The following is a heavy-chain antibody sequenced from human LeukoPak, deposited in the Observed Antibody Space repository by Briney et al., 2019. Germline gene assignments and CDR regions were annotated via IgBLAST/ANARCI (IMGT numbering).Heavy chain of an antibody. V-gene: IGHV1-69*13. J-gene: IGHJ3*02. Sequence: ASVKVSCXASGGTFSSYAISWVRQARGQGLEWMAGIIPIFGTANYAQKFQGRVTITADESTSTAYMELSSPRSEDTAVYYCARRATHDAFDIWGQGTMVTVSS. CDR3: ARRATHDAFDI. CDR1: GGTFSSYA. D-gene: IGHD1-26*01. CDR2: IIPIFGTA.